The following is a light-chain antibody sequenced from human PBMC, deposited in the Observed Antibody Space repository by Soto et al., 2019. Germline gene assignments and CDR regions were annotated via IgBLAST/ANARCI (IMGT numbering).Light chain of an antibody. CDR1: QDIANY. J-gene: IGKJ4*01. CDR2: DAS. Sequence: DLQMTQSPSSLSASVGDRVTITCQASQDIANYLYWYQQKAGRAPKFLIYDASNLETGVPSRFSGSGSGTDFTLTISSLQPEDIATYYCQQYDNLPLTFGGGTKVEIK. CDR3: QQYDNLPLT. V-gene: IGKV1-33*01.